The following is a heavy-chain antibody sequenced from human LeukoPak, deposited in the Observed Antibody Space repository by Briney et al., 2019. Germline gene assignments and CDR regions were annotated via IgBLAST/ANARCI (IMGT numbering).Heavy chain of an antibody. CDR3: ARDMGDYGDYVFDY. D-gene: IGHD4-17*01. CDR1: GGSISTHY. J-gene: IGHJ4*02. CDR2: MDSSGST. V-gene: IGHV4-59*11. Sequence: SETLSLTCTVSGGSISTHYWSWIRQPPGKGLERIGYMDSSGSTNYNPSLKSRVTISVDASKNQFSLKLSSVTAADTAVYYCARDMGDYGDYVFDYWGQGTLVTVSS.